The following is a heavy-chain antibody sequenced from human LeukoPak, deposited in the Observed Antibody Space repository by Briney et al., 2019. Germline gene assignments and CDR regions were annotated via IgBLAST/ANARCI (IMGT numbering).Heavy chain of an antibody. CDR1: GFTFRNFG. Sequence: GGSVRLSCAASGFTFRNFGMHWVRQAPGKGLEWVAYIQYDGNKKFYTDSVKGRFTISRDNSKNTLSLLMSSLRAEDTAVYFCVKDLRYCSGGSCYYWGQGTLVTVSS. D-gene: IGHD2-15*01. CDR2: IQYDGNKK. V-gene: IGHV3-30*02. CDR3: VKDLRYCSGGSCYY. J-gene: IGHJ4*02.